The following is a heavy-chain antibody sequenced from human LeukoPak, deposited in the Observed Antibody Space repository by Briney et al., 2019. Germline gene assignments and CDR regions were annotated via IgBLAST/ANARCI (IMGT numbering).Heavy chain of an antibody. CDR1: GYTFTIYG. V-gene: IGHV1-18*01. CDR2: ISAYNGNT. CDR3: DRDLMQQQLVP. J-gene: IGHJ4*02. D-gene: IGHD6-13*01. Sequence: ASVTVSFKSSGYTFTIYGISWVRQAPGQGLELMGWISAYNGNTNYSQKLPGRGTITTSTATTTATMDLKSLRSEAKARSYCDRDLMQQQLVPWGEGTLVSVSS.